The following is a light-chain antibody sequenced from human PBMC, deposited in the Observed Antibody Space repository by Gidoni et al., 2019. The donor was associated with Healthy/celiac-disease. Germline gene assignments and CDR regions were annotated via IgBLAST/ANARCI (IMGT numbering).Light chain of an antibody. V-gene: IGLV1-44*01. J-gene: IGLJ3*02. Sequence: QSVLSQPPSASGTPAQRVTISCSGSSSNIGSNTVNWYQQLPGTDPKRLIYSNNQRPSGVPDRFSGSKSGTSASLAISGLQSEDEADYYCAAWDDSLNGWVFGGGTKLTVL. CDR2: SNN. CDR3: AAWDDSLNGWV. CDR1: SSNIGSNT.